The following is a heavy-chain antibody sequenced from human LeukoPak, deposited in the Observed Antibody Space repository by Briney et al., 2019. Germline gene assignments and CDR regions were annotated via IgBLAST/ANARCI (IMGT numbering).Heavy chain of an antibody. CDR2: ISGDGGST. J-gene: IGHJ3*02. V-gene: IGHV3-43*02. D-gene: IGHD1-26*01. Sequence: GGSLRLSCAASGFTFDDYAMHWVRQVPGKGLEWVSLISGDGGSTYYADSVKGRFTISRDNSKNSLYLQMNSLRTEGTALYYCAKKGGSYFWAFDIWGQGTMVTVS. CDR3: AKKGGSYFWAFDI. CDR1: GFTFDDYA.